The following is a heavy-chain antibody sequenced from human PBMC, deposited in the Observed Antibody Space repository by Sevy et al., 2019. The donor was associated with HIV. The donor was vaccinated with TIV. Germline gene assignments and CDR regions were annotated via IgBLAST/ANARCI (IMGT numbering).Heavy chain of an antibody. CDR1: GFTFSSYE. CDR3: ARDPTSSHFDY. J-gene: IGHJ4*02. CDR2: ISSSGSTI. Sequence: GGSLRLSCAASGFTFSSYEMNWVRQAPGKGLEWVPYISSSGSTIYYADSVKGRFTISRDNAKNSLYLQMNSLRAEDTAVYYCARDPTSSHFDYWGQGTLVTVSS. V-gene: IGHV3-48*03. D-gene: IGHD1-26*01.